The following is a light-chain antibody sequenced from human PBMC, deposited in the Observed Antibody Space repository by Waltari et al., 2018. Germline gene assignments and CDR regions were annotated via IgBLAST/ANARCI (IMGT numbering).Light chain of an antibody. CDR3: SSYTSRSIWV. V-gene: IGLV2-14*01. CDR1: SSDVGNYNY. CDR2: EVS. Sequence: QSALTQPASVSGSPGQSITTSCTGTSSDVGNYNYVSWYQQHPGKAPKLMIYEVSNRPSGVSNRFSASKSGNTASLTISGLQAEDEADYYCSSYTSRSIWVFGGGTKLTVL. J-gene: IGLJ3*02.